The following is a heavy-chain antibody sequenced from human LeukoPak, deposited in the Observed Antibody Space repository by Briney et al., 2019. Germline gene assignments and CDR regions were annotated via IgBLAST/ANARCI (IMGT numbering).Heavy chain of an antibody. D-gene: IGHD5-18*01. V-gene: IGHV7-4-1*02. Sequence: RASVKVSCKASGYTFTSYAMNWARQAPGQGLEWMGWINTNTGNPTYAQGFTGRFVFSLDTSVSTAYLQISSLKAEDTAVYYCARSERGYSYGYDYYYYMDVWGKGTTVTVSS. J-gene: IGHJ6*03. CDR2: INTNTGNP. CDR3: ARSERGYSYGYDYYYYMDV. CDR1: GYTFTSYA.